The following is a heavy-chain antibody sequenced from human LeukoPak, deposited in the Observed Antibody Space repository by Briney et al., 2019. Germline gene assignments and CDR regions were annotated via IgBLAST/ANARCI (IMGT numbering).Heavy chain of an antibody. CDR2: ISSSSSYI. J-gene: IGHJ4*02. D-gene: IGHD5-24*01. CDR1: GFTFSSYS. Sequence: PGGSLRLSCAASGFTFSSYSMNWVRQAPGKGLEWVSSISSSSSYIYYADSVKGRFTISRDNAKNSLYLQMNSLRVEDTAVYYCARGGEEMATILPYWGQGTLVTVSS. CDR3: ARGGEEMATILPY. V-gene: IGHV3-21*01.